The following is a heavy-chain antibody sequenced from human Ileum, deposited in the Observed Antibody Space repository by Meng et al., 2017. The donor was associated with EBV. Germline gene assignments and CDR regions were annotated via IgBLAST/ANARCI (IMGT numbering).Heavy chain of an antibody. J-gene: IGHJ5*02. CDR1: GGFFSGYY. V-gene: IGHV4-34*02. CDR3: AREARSSGYHPGIGP. D-gene: IGHD3-22*01. Sequence: VQLQQWGAGLLKPSETLSLPCVVYGGFFSGYYWSWIRQSPGKGLEWIGEINHSGSTNYNPSLKSRVTISVDTSKNQFSLKLTSVTAADTAVYYCAREARSSGYHPGIGPWGQGTLVTVSS. CDR2: INHSGST.